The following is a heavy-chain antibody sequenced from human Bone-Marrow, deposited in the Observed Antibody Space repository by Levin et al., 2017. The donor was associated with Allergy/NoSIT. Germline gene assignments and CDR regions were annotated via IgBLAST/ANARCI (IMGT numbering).Heavy chain of an antibody. V-gene: IGHV4-59*01. D-gene: IGHD5-12*01. J-gene: IGHJ6*02. CDR3: ARDRAIVTTNAIYYYGMDV. CDR1: GGSISSYH. CDR2: IYDSSGST. Sequence: ASQTLSLTCTVSGGSISSYHWSWIRQPPGKGLEWIGYIYDSSGSTNYNPSLKSRVTISVDTSKNQFSLKLSSVTAADTAVYYCARDRAIVTTNAIYYYGMDVWGQGTTVTVS.